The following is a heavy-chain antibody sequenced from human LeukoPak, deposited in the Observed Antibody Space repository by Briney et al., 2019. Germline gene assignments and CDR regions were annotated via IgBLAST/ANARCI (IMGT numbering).Heavy chain of an antibody. CDR1: GGSITTTNW. D-gene: IGHD3-10*01. J-gene: IGHJ3*02. Sequence: PSGTLSLTCGVSGGSITTTNWWSWVRQPPGQGLEWIGEISLSGLTNYNPSLKSRVTISVDTSKNQFSLKVSSVTAADTAVYYCARRELLSTPDAFDIWGQGTMVTVSS. V-gene: IGHV4-4*02. CDR2: ISLSGLT. CDR3: ARRELLSTPDAFDI.